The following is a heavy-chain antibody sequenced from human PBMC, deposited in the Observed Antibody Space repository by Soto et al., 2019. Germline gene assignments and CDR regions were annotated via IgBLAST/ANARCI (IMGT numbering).Heavy chain of an antibody. V-gene: IGHV1-69*13. Sequence: SEKVSCKASGYTFTGYYMHWVRQAPGQGLEWMGWINPIFGTANYAQKFQGRVTITADASTSTAYMELSSLRSEDTAVYYCARRTVLLNFDPWGQGTLVTVSS. CDR1: GYTFTGYY. CDR2: INPIFGTA. CDR3: ARRTVLLNFDP. D-gene: IGHD3-10*01. J-gene: IGHJ5*02.